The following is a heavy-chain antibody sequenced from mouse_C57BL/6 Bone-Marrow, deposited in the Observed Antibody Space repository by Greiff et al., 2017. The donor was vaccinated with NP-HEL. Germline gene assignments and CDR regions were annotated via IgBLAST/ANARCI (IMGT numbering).Heavy chain of an antibody. D-gene: IGHD1-1*01. CDR3: ARHGSSYVRFAY. J-gene: IGHJ3*01. CDR1: GYTFTSYW. CDR2: IDPSDSET. Sequence: QVQLQQPGAELVRPGSSVKLSCKASGYTFTSYWMHWVEQRPIQGLEWIGNIDPSDSETHYNQKFKDKATLTVDKSSSTAYMQLSSLTSEDSAVYYCARHGSSYVRFAYWGQGTLVTVSA. V-gene: IGHV1-52*01.